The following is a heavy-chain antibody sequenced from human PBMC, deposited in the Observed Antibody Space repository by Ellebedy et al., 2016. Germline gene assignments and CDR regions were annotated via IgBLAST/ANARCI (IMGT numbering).Heavy chain of an antibody. CDR3: AKEGIRITMVRGVIPYGMDV. V-gene: IGHV3-9*01. CDR2: ISWNSGSI. CDR1: GFTFDDYA. Sequence: SLKISXAASGFTFDDYAMHWVWQAPGKGLEWVSGISWNSGSIGYADSVKGRFTISRDNAKNSLYLQMNSLRAEDTALYYCAKEGIRITMVRGVIPYGMDVWGQGTTVTVSS. J-gene: IGHJ6*02. D-gene: IGHD3-10*01.